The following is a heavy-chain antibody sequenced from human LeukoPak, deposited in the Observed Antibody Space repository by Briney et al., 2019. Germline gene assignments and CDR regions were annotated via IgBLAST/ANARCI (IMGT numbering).Heavy chain of an antibody. CDR2: IIESGNDK. D-gene: IGHD1-1*01. CDR3: TRDYVTPGTTGSTSPLDH. Sequence: GGSLRLSCAASGFSFGTFAMSWVRQAPGKGLEWVSGIIESGNDKHYADSVKGRFTISRDNFKDTLYLQMNSLRADDTAVYYCTRDYVTPGTTGSTSPLDHWGQGTLVTVSS. J-gene: IGHJ4*02. CDR1: GFSFGTFA. V-gene: IGHV3-23*01.